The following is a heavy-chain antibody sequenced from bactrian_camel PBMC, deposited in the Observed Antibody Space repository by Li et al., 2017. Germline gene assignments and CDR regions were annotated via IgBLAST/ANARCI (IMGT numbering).Heavy chain of an antibody. J-gene: IGHJ4*01. V-gene: IGHV3-2*01. D-gene: IGHD6*01. CDR3: YTYFGSTWPGH. CDR2: INGEGFNT. CDR1: GLTFSSHA. Sequence: HVQLVESGGGLVQPGGSLRLSCAASGLTFSSHAMSWVRQAPGKGLEWVSSINGEGFNTYYLDSVKGRFSISKDNAKNTVYLQMTSLKSEDTALYYCYTYFGSTWPGHWGQGTQVTVS.